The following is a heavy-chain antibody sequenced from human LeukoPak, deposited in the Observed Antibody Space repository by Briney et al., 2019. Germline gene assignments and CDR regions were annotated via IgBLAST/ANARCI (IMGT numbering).Heavy chain of an antibody. CDR1: GYTFTSYY. J-gene: IGHJ4*02. Sequence: ASVKVSCKASGYTFTSYYMHWVRQAPGQGLEGMGIINPSGGSTSYAQKFQGRVTMTRDMSTSTVYMELSSLRSEDTAVYYCARDGVGATQSIDYWGQGTLVTVSS. V-gene: IGHV1-46*01. CDR2: INPSGGST. CDR3: ARDGVGATQSIDY. D-gene: IGHD1-26*01.